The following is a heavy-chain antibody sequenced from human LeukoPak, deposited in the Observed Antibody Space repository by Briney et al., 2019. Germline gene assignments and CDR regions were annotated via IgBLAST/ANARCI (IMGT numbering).Heavy chain of an antibody. CDR1: NGSISSGAHY. V-gene: IGHV4-30-2*01. J-gene: IGHJ5*02. CDR2: IYHSGST. Sequence: SETLSLTCSVSNGSISSGAHYWSWIQQPPGKGLEWIGFIYHSGSTYYSPSLRSRVTMSLDRSKNQFSLNLNSVTGADTAVYYCVRQVPAPGNWFDPWGQGTLVIVSS. D-gene: IGHD2-2*01. CDR3: VRQVPAPGNWFDP.